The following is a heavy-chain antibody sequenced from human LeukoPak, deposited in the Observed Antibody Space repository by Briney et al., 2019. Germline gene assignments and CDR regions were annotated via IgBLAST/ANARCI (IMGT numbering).Heavy chain of an antibody. V-gene: IGHV3-23*01. J-gene: IGHJ6*02. CDR2: ISGGGGGT. CDR3: AKDLGGKPYYYYGMDV. Sequence: GGSLRLSCAASGFTFSSYAMSWVRQAPGKGLDWVSAISGGGGGTFYADSVKGRFTISRDNSMNTLYLQMNSLRAEDTAVYYCAKDLGGKPYYYYGMDVWGQGTTVTVSS. CDR1: GFTFSSYA.